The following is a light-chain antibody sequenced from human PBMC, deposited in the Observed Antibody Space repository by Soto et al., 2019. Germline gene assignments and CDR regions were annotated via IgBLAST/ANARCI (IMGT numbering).Light chain of an antibody. CDR1: QTISSS. J-gene: IGKJ1*01. CDR3: QQYGSSPRT. V-gene: IGKV1-39*01. CDR2: SAS. Sequence: DIQMTQSPSSLSASVGDRVTITCRATQTISSSLNWYHQKPGKAPKLLIYSASTLGVGVPSRFSGSGSGTDFTLTISRLEPEDFAVYYCQQYGSSPRTFGQGTKVDIK.